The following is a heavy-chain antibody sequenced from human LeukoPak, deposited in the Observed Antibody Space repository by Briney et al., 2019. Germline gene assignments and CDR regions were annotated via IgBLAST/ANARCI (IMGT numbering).Heavy chain of an antibody. J-gene: IGHJ4*02. CDR3: ARATPSSSRPYYFDY. CDR2: ISSNGGST. D-gene: IGHD6-13*01. V-gene: IGHV3-64*01. Sequence: SGGSLRLSRAGSGFTFSSFAMHWVRQALGKGLEYVSAISSNGGSTYYANSVKGRFTISRDNSKNTLYPQMGSLRAEDMAVYYCARATPSSSRPYYFDYWGQGTLVTVSS. CDR1: GFTFSSFA.